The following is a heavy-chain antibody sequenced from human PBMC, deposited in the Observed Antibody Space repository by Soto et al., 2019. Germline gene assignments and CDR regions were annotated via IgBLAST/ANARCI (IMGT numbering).Heavy chain of an antibody. V-gene: IGHV1-24*01. CDR1: GYPLAELS. CDR3: AADYGDGGIGY. D-gene: IGHD4-17*01. CDR2: PDPGDGET. Sequence: QVQLVQSGAEVKKPGASVKVSCKISGYPLAELSVHWVRQAPGKGLEWMGGPDPGDGETIYAQKLQGRVTMTEDTATDTAYMELGSRRSEDTAVYFCAADYGDGGIGYWGQGTLVTVSS. J-gene: IGHJ4*02.